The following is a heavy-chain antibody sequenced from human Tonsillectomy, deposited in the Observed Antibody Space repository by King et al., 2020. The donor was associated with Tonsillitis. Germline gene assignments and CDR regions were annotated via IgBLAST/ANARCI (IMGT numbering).Heavy chain of an antibody. V-gene: IGHV3-23*04. CDR1: GFTFTNFA. CDR2: ISASGGTT. Sequence: EAQLVQSGGDLVQPGGSLRLSCAASGFTFTNFAMSWVRQAPGRGLQWVSSISASGGTTYYADSVKGRFTISRDTSKNTLYLQMSSLRVEDMAVYYCAKKEGSNWYGFDFYFWGRGALVTVSS. D-gene: IGHD6-13*01. CDR3: AKKEGSNWYGFDFYF. J-gene: IGHJ4*02.